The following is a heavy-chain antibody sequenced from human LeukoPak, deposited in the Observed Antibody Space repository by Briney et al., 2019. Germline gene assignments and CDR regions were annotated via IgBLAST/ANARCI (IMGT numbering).Heavy chain of an antibody. V-gene: IGHV3-21*01. D-gene: IGHD3-22*01. Sequence: PGGSLRLSCAASGFTFSSYSMNWVRQAPGKGLEWVSSISSNSSYINYADSVKGRFTISRDNAKNSLYLQMNSLRAEDTAVYYCARDLPYYGQGSTFDYWGQGTLVTVSS. CDR3: ARDLPYYGQGSTFDY. CDR1: GFTFSSYS. CDR2: ISSNSSYI. J-gene: IGHJ4*02.